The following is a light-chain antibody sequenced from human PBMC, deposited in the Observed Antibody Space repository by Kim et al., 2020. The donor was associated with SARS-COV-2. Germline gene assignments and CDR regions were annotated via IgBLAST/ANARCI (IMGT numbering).Light chain of an antibody. CDR3: SSYTSSSTFYV. V-gene: IGLV2-14*03. Sequence: SFTISCPGTRSDVGGYNYVSWYQQHPGKAPKLMIYDVSNRPSGVSNRFSGSKSGNTASLTISGLQAEDEADYYCSSYTSSSTFYVFGTGTKVTVL. CDR2: DVS. CDR1: RSDVGGYNY. J-gene: IGLJ1*01.